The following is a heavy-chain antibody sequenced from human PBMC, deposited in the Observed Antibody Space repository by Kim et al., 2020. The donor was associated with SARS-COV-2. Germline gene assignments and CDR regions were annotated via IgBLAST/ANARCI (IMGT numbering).Heavy chain of an antibody. V-gene: IGHV3-30-3*01. Sequence: GGSLRLSCAASGFTFSSNAVHWVRQAPGKGLEWVAIISYDGSNKYYADSVKGRFTISRDNSKNTLYLQMNSLRAEDTAVYYCARNPVAAYYFDYWGQGTLVTVSS. J-gene: IGHJ4*02. CDR2: ISYDGSNK. D-gene: IGHD6-19*01. CDR3: ARNPVAAYYFDY. CDR1: GFTFSSNA.